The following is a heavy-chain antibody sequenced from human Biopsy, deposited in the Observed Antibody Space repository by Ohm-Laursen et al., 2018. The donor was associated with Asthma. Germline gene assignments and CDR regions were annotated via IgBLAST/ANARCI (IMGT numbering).Heavy chain of an antibody. CDR3: ARTFHFWSPYHAEHYQL. J-gene: IGHJ1*01. Sequence: SLRLSCTASGFTFGDYWMSWVRQVPGKGLEWVANIKHDGTEKNHVDSLKGRFTISRDNAKNSLYLQMNSLRAEDTAVYYCARTFHFWSPYHAEHYQLWAQGPLFTVSS. V-gene: IGHV3-7*01. CDR2: IKHDGTEK. CDR1: GFTFGDYW. D-gene: IGHD3-3*02.